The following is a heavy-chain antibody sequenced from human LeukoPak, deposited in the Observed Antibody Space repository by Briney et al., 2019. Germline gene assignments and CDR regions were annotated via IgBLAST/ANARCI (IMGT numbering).Heavy chain of an antibody. CDR3: TTGLGGYYYDSSGPPLYFQH. D-gene: IGHD3-22*01. CDR1: GFTFSNAW. CDR2: IKSKTDGGTT. Sequence: GGSLRLSCAASGFTFSNAWMSWVRQAPGKGLEWVGRIKSKTDGGTTDYAAPVKGRFTISRDDSKNTLYLQMNSLKTEDTAVYYCTTGLGGYYYDSSGPPLYFQHWGQGTLVTVSS. J-gene: IGHJ1*01. V-gene: IGHV3-15*01.